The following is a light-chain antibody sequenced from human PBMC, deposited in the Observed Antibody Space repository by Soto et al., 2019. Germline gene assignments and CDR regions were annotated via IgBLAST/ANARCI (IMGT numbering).Light chain of an antibody. CDR3: SSYTTSGTLV. CDR1: SSDVGSYNY. Sequence: QSVLTQPASVSGSPGQSITMSCTGSSSDVGSYNYVSWYQQHPGKVPKLMIFDFSDRPSGISNRFSGSKSGNTASLTISGLQAEDEADYYCSSYTTSGTLVFGTGTKVTVL. CDR2: DFS. J-gene: IGLJ1*01. V-gene: IGLV2-14*03.